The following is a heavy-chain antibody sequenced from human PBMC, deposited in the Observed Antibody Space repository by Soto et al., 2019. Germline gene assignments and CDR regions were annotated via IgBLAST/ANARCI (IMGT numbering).Heavy chain of an antibody. CDR2: IYYSGST. D-gene: IGHD3-9*01. CDR1: GGSISSYY. J-gene: IGHJ5*02. V-gene: IGHV4-59*08. Sequence: SETLSLTCTVSGGSISSYYWSWIRQPPGKGLEWIGYIYYSGSTNYNPSLKSRVTISVDTSKNQFSLKLSSVTAADTAVYYCERCAWLHEFNWFDPWGQGTLVTVSS. CDR3: ERCAWLHEFNWFDP.